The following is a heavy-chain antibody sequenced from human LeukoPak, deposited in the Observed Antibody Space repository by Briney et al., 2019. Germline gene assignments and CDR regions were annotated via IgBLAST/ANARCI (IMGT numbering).Heavy chain of an antibody. D-gene: IGHD2-2*01. CDR1: GFTVSSNY. CDR2: IYSGGST. CDR3: ARDVLVVPAAKDYYYMDV. Sequence: GGSLRLSCAASGFTVSSNYVSWVRQAPGKGLEWVSVIYSGGSTYYADSVKGRFTISRDNSKNTLYLQMNSLRAEDTAVYYCARDVLVVPAAKDYYYMDVWGKGTTVTVSS. V-gene: IGHV3-53*01. J-gene: IGHJ6*03.